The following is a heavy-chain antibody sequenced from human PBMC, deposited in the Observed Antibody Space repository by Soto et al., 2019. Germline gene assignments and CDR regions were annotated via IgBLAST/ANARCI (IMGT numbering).Heavy chain of an antibody. D-gene: IGHD3-10*01. J-gene: IGHJ6*03. CDR1: GGSISSYY. CDR3: ARTMVRGVIGNYYYMDV. Sequence: ETLSLTCTVSGGSISSYYWSWIRQPPGKGLEWIGYIYYSGSTNYNPSLKSRVTISVDTSKNQFSLKLSSVTAADTAVYYCARTMVRGVIGNYYYMDVWGKGTTVTVSS. V-gene: IGHV4-59*01. CDR2: IYYSGST.